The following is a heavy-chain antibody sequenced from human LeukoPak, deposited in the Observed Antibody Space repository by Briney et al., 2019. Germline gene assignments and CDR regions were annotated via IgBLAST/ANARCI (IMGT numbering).Heavy chain of an antibody. CDR1: GDSIGGSNYY. J-gene: IGHJ4*02. CDR3: ARRGITYSSSFFAY. D-gene: IGHD6-13*01. V-gene: IGHV4-39*01. CDR2: VFYSGNT. Sequence: KPSETLSLTCTVSGDSIGGSNYYWAWIRQSPGKGLEWIGSVFYSGNTYYNPSLKSRVTISVDTSKDQFSLNLYPVTAADTATYYCARRGITYSSSFFAYWGQGTLVTVSS.